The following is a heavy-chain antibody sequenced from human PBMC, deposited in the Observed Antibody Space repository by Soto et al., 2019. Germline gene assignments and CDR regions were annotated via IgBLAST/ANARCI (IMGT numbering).Heavy chain of an antibody. J-gene: IGHJ4*02. CDR1: GFPFTNAW. V-gene: IGHV3-15*07. CDR3: PTELTVIGGALY. D-gene: IGHD2-21*01. CDR2: IKSKADGGTG. Sequence: EVQLVESEGGLVKPGGSLSVSCAASGFPFTNAWMHWVRQAPGKVLEWVGRIKSKADGGTGDYAAPVKGRFTISRDDSESTLYLQVSSLKTEDTAVYYCPTELTVIGGALYWGQGTLVTVSS.